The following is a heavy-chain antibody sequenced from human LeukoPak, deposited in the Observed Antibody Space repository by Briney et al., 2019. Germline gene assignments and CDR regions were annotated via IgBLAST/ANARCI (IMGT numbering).Heavy chain of an antibody. Sequence: SSETLSLTCTVSGGSISSNTYFWGWIRQPPGKGLEWIGSIYYNGNSFYNPSLKSRFTTSLDTSKNQFSLKLSSVTAADTAVYYCARVEVVVVPAAIGSCWFDPWGQGTLVTVSS. CDR1: GGSISSNTYF. D-gene: IGHD2-2*02. CDR2: IYYNGNS. CDR3: ARVEVVVVPAAIGSCWFDP. J-gene: IGHJ5*02. V-gene: IGHV4-39*07.